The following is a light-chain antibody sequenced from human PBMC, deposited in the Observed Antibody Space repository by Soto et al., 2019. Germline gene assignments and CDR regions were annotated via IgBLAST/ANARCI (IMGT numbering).Light chain of an antibody. V-gene: IGKV1-9*01. CDR3: QQLNSYPIT. J-gene: IGKJ5*01. Sequence: DIPLTQSPSTLSASAGDRVTITCRASQRIATWLAWYQQQPGSAPKLLIYGASTLQSGVPSRFSGSGSGAEFTLTIDNLQHEDFTTYYCQQLNSYPITFGQGTRLEIK. CDR1: QRIATW. CDR2: GAS.